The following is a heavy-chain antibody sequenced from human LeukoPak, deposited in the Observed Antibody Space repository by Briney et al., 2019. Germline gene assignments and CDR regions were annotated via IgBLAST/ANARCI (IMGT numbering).Heavy chain of an antibody. CDR2: IYYSGST. V-gene: IGHV4-59*08. J-gene: IGHJ6*03. Sequence: PSETLSLTCTVSGGSISSYYWSWIRQPPGKGLEWIGYIYYSGSTNYNPSLKSRVTISVDTSKNQFSLKLSSVTAADTAVYFCARGAGYNYGDYYYYMDVWGKGTTVTISS. D-gene: IGHD5-18*01. CDR1: GGSISSYY. CDR3: ARGAGYNYGDYYYYMDV.